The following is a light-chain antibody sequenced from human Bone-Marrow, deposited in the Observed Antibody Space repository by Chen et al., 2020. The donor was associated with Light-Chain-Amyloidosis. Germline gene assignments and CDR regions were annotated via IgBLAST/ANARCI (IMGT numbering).Light chain of an antibody. CDR1: QRVSSTY. CDR3: QQYDSTPLFT. V-gene: IGKV3-20*01. CDR2: GAS. Sequence: EIVLTQSPGTLSVSPGERATLSCRASQRVSSTYLAWYQQKPGQAPRLLIYGASSRATGIPDRFSGSGSGTALTLTISRVEPEDFAVYYCQQYDSTPLFTFGPGTKVDIK. J-gene: IGKJ3*01.